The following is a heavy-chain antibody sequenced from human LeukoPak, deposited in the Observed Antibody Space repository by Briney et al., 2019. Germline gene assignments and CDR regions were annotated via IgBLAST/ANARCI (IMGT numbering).Heavy chain of an antibody. CDR1: GFTFSGSG. J-gene: IGHJ4*02. D-gene: IGHD4/OR15-4a*01. V-gene: IGHV3-73*01. Sequence: GGSLRLSCAASGFTFSGSGMHWVRQASGKGLEWVGRIRSKANNYGTAYAASVRGRFTISRDDSKNTAYLQMNSLKTEDTAVYYCSRQPPDYGGSDHWGQGTLVTDSS. CDR3: SRQPPDYGGSDH. CDR2: IRSKANNYGT.